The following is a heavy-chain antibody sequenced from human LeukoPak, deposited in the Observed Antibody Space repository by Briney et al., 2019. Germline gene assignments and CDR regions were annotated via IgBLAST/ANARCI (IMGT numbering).Heavy chain of an antibody. D-gene: IGHD5-24*01. V-gene: IGHV1-69*05. Sequence: SVTVSCKASGGTFSSYAISWVRQAPGQGLEWMGGIIPIFGTANYAQKFQGRVTITTDESTSTAYMELSSLRSEDTAVYYCARGRDGYNPLEYYFDYWGQGTLVTVSS. CDR3: ARGRDGYNPLEYYFDY. CDR2: IIPIFGTA. CDR1: GGTFSSYA. J-gene: IGHJ4*02.